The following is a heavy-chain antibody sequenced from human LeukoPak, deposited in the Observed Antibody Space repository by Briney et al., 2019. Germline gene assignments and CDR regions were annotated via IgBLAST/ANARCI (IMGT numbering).Heavy chain of an antibody. V-gene: IGHV1-46*01. Sequence: ASVNVSCKASGYTFTSYYMHWVRQAPGQGFEWMGIINSSGGSTSYAQKFQGRVTMTRDTSTSTVYMELSSLRSEDTDVYYCARAFYGSGSYFYYFDYWGQGTLVTVSS. CDR3: ARAFYGSGSYFYYFDY. J-gene: IGHJ4*02. CDR2: INSSGGST. D-gene: IGHD3-10*01. CDR1: GYTFTSYY.